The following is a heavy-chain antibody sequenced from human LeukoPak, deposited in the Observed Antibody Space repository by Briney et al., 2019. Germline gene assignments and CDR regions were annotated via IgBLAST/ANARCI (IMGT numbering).Heavy chain of an antibody. CDR2: IYTSGST. J-gene: IGHJ6*03. V-gene: IGHV4-4*07. CDR1: GGSISSYY. D-gene: IGHD6-13*01. Sequence: SETLSPTCTVSGGSISSYYWSWIPQPAGKGLEWIGRIYTSGSTNYNPSLKSRVTMAVDTSKNQFCLKLSSVTAADTAVYYGAREKLKQQPYMDVWGKGTTVTVSS. CDR3: AREKLKQQPYMDV.